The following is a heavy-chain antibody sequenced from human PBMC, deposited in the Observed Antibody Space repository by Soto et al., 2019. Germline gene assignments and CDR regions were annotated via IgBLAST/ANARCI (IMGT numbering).Heavy chain of an antibody. Sequence: QVQLVQSGAEVKKPGASVKVSCKASGYTFTSYGISWVRQAPGQGLEWMGWISAYNGNTNYAQKLQGRVTMTTDTCPSTAYMELRSLRSDDTAVYYCARDPLRYFDWLPHSDSFYIWGQGKMVTVSS. CDR3: ARDPLRYFDWLPHSDSFYI. CDR1: GYTFTSYG. CDR2: ISAYNGNT. V-gene: IGHV1-18*01. D-gene: IGHD3-9*01. J-gene: IGHJ3*02.